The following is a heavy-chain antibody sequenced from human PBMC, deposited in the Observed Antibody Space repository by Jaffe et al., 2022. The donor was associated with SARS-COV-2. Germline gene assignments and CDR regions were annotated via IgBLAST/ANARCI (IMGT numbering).Heavy chain of an antibody. CDR2: LSGSGNNT. J-gene: IGHJ4*02. Sequence: EVQVLESGGGLVQPGGSLRLSCAASGLTFSIYAMSWVRQAPGKGLEWVSGLSGSGNNTHYADSVKGRFTISRDNSKNTLYLQMNSLRAEDTALYYCATGYYYYFDYWGQGTLVTVSS. V-gene: IGHV3-23*01. CDR1: GLTFSIYA. CDR3: ATGYYYYFDY. D-gene: IGHD5-12*01.